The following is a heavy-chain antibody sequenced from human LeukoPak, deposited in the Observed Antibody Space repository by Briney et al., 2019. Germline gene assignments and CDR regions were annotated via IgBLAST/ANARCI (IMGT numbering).Heavy chain of an antibody. V-gene: IGHV1-18*01. CDR3: ARGLVGEYCSSTSCYSLPYAFDI. CDR2: ISAYNGNT. D-gene: IGHD2-2*01. J-gene: IGHJ3*02. Sequence: ASVKVSCKASGYTFTSYGISWVRQAPGQGLEWMGWISAYNGNTNYAQKLQGRVTMTTDTSTSTAYMELRSLRSDDTAVYYCARGLVGEYCSSTSCYSLPYAFDIWGQGTMVTVSS. CDR1: GYTFTSYG.